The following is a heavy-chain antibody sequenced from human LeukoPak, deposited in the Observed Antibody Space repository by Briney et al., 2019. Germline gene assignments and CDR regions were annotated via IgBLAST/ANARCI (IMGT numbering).Heavy chain of an antibody. V-gene: IGHV3-30*18. CDR3: AKDLVGATIAARTYFDY. J-gene: IGHJ4*02. CDR2: ISYDGSNK. D-gene: IGHD6-6*01. CDR1: GFTFSSYG. Sequence: GGSLRLSCAASGFTFSSYGMHWVRQAPGKGLEWVAVISYDGSNKYYADSVKGRFTISRDNSKNTLYLQMNSLRAEDTAVYYCAKDLVGATIAARTYFDYWGQGTLVTVSS.